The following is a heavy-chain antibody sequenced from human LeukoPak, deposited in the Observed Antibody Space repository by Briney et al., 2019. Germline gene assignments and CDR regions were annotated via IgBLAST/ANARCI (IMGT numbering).Heavy chain of an antibody. CDR1: GFTFSSYE. J-gene: IGHJ6*02. Sequence: GGSLRLSCAASGFTFSSYEMNWVGQAPGKGVEWVSYISSSGNTIYYADSVKGRFTISRDNAKNSLYLQMISPRAEDTAVYYCARGGGYYGSGSLHYYYYGMDVWGQGTTVTVSS. CDR3: ARGGGYYGSGSLHYYYYGMDV. V-gene: IGHV3-48*03. CDR2: ISSSGNTI. D-gene: IGHD3-10*01.